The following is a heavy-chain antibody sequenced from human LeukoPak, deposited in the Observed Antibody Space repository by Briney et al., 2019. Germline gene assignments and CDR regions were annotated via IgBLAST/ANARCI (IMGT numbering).Heavy chain of an antibody. CDR2: TNPNSGNT. J-gene: IGHJ4*02. D-gene: IGHD6-19*01. CDR3: ARVAGSIDY. Sequence: GASVKVSCKASGYTFTRYDINWVRQATGQGLEWMGWTNPNSGNTGCAQKFQGRVTMTRDTSTSTAYMELSSLRSEDTAVYYCARVAGSIDYWGQGTLVTVSS. V-gene: IGHV1-8*01. CDR1: GYTFTRYD.